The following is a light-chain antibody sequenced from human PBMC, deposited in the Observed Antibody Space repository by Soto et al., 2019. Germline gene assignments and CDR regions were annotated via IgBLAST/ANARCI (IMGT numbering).Light chain of an antibody. Sequence: EIVLTQSPGTLSLSPGERATLSCRASQSVSSSYLAWYQQKPGQAPRLLIYGASSRATGIPDRFSGSGSGTDFTLIISRLEPEDFAVYYCQQYGSSPTWTFCQGTKVEI. J-gene: IGKJ1*01. CDR2: GAS. CDR3: QQYGSSPTWT. V-gene: IGKV3-20*01. CDR1: QSVSSSY.